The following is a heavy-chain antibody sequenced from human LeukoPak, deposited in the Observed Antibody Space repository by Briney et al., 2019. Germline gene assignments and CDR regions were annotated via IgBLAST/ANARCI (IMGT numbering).Heavy chain of an antibody. V-gene: IGHV1-18*01. CDR1: GYTPTNYG. CDR2: ISGYNGNT. CDR3: ARDGHRIYYYDTSAYRFDY. D-gene: IGHD3-22*01. J-gene: IGHJ4*02. Sequence: AAAKVSRKASGYTPTNYGLSAVPQAPGQGLEWRGWISGYNGNTRNVQKLQGRATTTRATSTTTAYMERRSLRSDNPPLCYWARDGHRIYYYDTSAYRFDYWGQGTLVTVSS.